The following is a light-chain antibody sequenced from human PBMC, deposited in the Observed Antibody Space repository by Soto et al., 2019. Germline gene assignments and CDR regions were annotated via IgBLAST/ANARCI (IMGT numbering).Light chain of an antibody. CDR2: DAS. J-gene: IGKJ1*01. Sequence: DIQMTQSPSTLPASVGDRVTITCRASQSISNWLAWYQQKPGKAPKLLIYDASSLESGVPSRFSGSGSGTEFTLTISSLQPDDFATYYCQQYNSYWTFGQGTKVDTK. CDR3: QQYNSYWT. V-gene: IGKV1-5*01. CDR1: QSISNW.